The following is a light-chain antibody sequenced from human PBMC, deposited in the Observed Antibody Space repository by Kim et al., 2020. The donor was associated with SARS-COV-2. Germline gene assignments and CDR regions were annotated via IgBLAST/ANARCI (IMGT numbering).Light chain of an antibody. CDR3: KSRDTSGYLLV. Sequence: ALGQTVRITCQGDSLRSYYASWYQQKSGQAPVLVIYAKNNRPSGIPDRFSGSSSGNTASLTITGAQAEDEADYYCKSRDTSGYLLVFGGGTQLTVL. CDR1: SLRSYY. J-gene: IGLJ2*01. V-gene: IGLV3-19*01. CDR2: AKN.